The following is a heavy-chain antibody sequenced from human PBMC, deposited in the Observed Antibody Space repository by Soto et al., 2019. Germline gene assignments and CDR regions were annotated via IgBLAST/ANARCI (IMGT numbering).Heavy chain of an antibody. Sequence: PGGSLRLSCSASGFTFSIYAMHWVRQATGKGLEYVLSISTNGGSTHYADSVKGRFTISRDNSKNTQSLQMSSLRADDTAVYYCVKGEYYYDSSGYYPFDYWGQGTLVTVSS. J-gene: IGHJ4*02. CDR2: ISTNGGST. V-gene: IGHV3-64D*06. CDR3: VKGEYYYDSSGYYPFDY. CDR1: GFTFSIYA. D-gene: IGHD3-22*01.